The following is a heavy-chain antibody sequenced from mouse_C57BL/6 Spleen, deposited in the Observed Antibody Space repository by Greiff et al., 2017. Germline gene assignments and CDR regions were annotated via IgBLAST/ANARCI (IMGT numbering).Heavy chain of an antibody. CDR3: ARITGGVHYFDY. J-gene: IGHJ2*01. Sequence: VHVKQSGPELVKPGASVKMSCKASGYTFTDYNMHWVKQSHGKSLEWIGYINPNNGGTSYNQKFKGKATLTVNKSSSTAYMELRSLTSEDSAVYYCARITGGVHYFDYWGQGTTLTVSS. CDR2: INPNNGGT. V-gene: IGHV1-22*01. CDR1: GYTFTDYN. D-gene: IGHD1-3*01.